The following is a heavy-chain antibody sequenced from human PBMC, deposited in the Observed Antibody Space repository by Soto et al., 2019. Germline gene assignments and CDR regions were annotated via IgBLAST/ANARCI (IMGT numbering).Heavy chain of an antibody. J-gene: IGHJ4*02. CDR1: GGTFSSYA. Sequence: SVKVSCKASGGTFSSYAISWVRQAPGQGLEWMGGIIPIFGTANYAQKFQGRVTITADESTSTAYMELSSLRSEDTAVYYCARGGVQLRKRYYFDYWGQGTLVTVSS. CDR3: ARGGVQLRKRYYFDY. D-gene: IGHD3-10*01. V-gene: IGHV1-69*13. CDR2: IIPIFGTA.